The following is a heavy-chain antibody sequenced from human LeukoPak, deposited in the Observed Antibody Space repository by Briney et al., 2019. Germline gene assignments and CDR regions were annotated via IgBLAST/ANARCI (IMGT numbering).Heavy chain of an antibody. Sequence: GGSLRLSCAASGFTFSSYSMNWVRQAPGKGLEWVSSISSSSSYIYYADSVKGRFTISRDNAKNSLYLQMNSLRAEDTAVYYCARDAVTTVTTADYWGQGTLVTVSS. CDR2: ISSSSSYI. V-gene: IGHV3-21*04. CDR3: ARDAVTTVTTADY. CDR1: GFTFSSYS. J-gene: IGHJ4*02. D-gene: IGHD4-17*01.